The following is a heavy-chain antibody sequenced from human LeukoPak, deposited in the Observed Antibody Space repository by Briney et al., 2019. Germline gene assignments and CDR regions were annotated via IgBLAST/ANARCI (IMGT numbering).Heavy chain of an antibody. J-gene: IGHJ4*02. CDR1: GFTFSSYS. CDR3: ASDALYSYCSSTSCYGPNDY. CDR2: ISSSSSYI. D-gene: IGHD2-2*01. Sequence: NPGGSLRLSCAASGFTFSSYSMNWVRQAPGKGLEWVSSISSSSSYIYYADSVKGRFTISRDNAKNSLYLQMNSLRAEDTAVYYCASDALYSYCSSTSCYGPNDYWGQGTLVTVSS. V-gene: IGHV3-21*01.